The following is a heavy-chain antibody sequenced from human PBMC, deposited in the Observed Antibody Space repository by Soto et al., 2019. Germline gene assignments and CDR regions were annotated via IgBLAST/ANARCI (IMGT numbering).Heavy chain of an antibody. CDR3: AKVPAAIQAWYYYYMDV. CDR2: ISGSGGST. J-gene: IGHJ6*03. CDR1: GFTFSSYA. V-gene: IGHV3-23*01. Sequence: GESLKISCAASGFTFSSYAMSWVRQAPGKGLEWVSAISGSGGSTYYADSVKGRFTISRDNSKNTLYLQMNSLRAEDTAVYYCAKVPAAIQAWYYYYMDVWGKGTTVTVSS. D-gene: IGHD2-2*02.